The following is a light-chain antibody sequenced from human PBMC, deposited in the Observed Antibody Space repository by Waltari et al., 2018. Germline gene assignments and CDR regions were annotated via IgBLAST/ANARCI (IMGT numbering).Light chain of an antibody. CDR3: QQYDTRLAFT. CDR2: DAS. CDR1: QDIYIF. V-gene: IGKV1-33*01. Sequence: IQLTQSPSSLSASVGDRVTITCQASQDIYIFLNWYQQKPGKAPNLLVYDASILGAGVPSRFSGGGSGTHFTLTFSSLQPEDFATYYCQQYDTRLAFTFGQGTKVEI. J-gene: IGKJ2*01.